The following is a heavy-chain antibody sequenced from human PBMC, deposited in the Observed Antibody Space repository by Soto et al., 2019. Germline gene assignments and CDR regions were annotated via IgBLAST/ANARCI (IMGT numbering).Heavy chain of an antibody. CDR1: GYTFTSYD. J-gene: IGHJ6*02. Sequence: ASVKVSCKASGYTFTSYDMHWVRHAPGQGLEWMGIINPSGGSTSYAQKFQGRVTMTRDTSTSTVYMELSSLRSEDTAVYYCARDRSPMVVTPYGMDVWGQGTTVTVSS. CDR2: INPSGGST. D-gene: IGHD2-15*01. V-gene: IGHV1-46*03. CDR3: ARDRSPMVVTPYGMDV.